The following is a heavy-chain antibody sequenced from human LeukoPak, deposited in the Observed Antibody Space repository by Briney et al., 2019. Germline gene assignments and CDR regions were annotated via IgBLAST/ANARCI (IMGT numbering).Heavy chain of an antibody. CDR1: GFTFSSYS. CDR2: ISSSSSYI. V-gene: IGHV3-21*01. Sequence: PGGSLRLSCAASGFTFSSYSMNWVRQAPGKGLEWVSSISSSSSYIYYADSVKGRFTISRDNAKNSLHLQMDTLRPEDTAVYYCATDWRDFPNWGQGTLVTVSS. D-gene: IGHD2/OR15-2a*01. J-gene: IGHJ4*02. CDR3: ATDWRDFPN.